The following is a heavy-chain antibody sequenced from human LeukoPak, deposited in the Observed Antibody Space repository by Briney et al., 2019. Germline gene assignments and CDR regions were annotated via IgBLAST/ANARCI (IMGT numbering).Heavy chain of an antibody. CDR1: GFTFSSYA. CDR2: ISYDGSNK. D-gene: IGHD6-13*01. V-gene: IGHV3-30-3*01. CDR3: ARSGPPGIAAAGLDY. Sequence: GGSLRLSCAASGFTFSSYAMHWVRQAPGKGLEWVAVISYDGSNKYYADSVKGRFTISRDNSKNTLYLQMNSLRAEDTAVYYCARSGPPGIAAAGLDYWGQGTLVTVSS. J-gene: IGHJ4*02.